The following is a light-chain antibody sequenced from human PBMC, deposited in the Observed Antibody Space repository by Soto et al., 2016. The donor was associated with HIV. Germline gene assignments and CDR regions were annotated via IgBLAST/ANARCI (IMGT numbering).Light chain of an antibody. CDR3: QQLNSYLPWT. Sequence: DIQMTQSPTSVSASIGDRVTITCRASQGINNWLAWYQQKPGKAPKLLIYAASSLRSGVPPRFSGSGSGTDFTLTISSLQPEDFTTYYCQQLNSYLPWTFGQGTKVEIK. J-gene: IGKJ1*01. CDR1: QGINNW. CDR2: AAS. V-gene: IGKV1-12*01.